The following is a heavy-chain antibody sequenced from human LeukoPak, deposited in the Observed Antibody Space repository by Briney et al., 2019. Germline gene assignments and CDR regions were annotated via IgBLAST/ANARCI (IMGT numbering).Heavy chain of an antibody. Sequence: GASVKVSCKASGYTFTGYYMHWVRQAPGQGLEWMGWINPNSGGTNYAQKFQGRVTMTRDTSISTAYMELSRLRSDGTAVYYCARDVTLEYYFDYWGQGTLVTVSS. CDR2: INPNSGGT. CDR3: ARDVTLEYYFDY. D-gene: IGHD1-14*01. V-gene: IGHV1-2*02. CDR1: GYTFTGYY. J-gene: IGHJ4*02.